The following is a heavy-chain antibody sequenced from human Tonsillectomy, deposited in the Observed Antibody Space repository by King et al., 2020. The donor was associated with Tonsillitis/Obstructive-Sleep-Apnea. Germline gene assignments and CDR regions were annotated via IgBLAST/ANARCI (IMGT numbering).Heavy chain of an antibody. CDR1: GGSISSGGYY. J-gene: IGHJ3*02. D-gene: IGHD2-2*01. Sequence: QLQELGPGLVKPSQTLSLTCTVSGGSISSGGYYWSWIRQHPGKGLEWIGYIYYSGSTYYNPSLKSLVTISVDTSKNQFSLELSSVTAADTAVYYCARGYCSSTSCLYAFDIWGQGTMVTVSS. CDR3: ARGYCSSTSCLYAFDI. CDR2: IYYSGST. V-gene: IGHV4-31*01.